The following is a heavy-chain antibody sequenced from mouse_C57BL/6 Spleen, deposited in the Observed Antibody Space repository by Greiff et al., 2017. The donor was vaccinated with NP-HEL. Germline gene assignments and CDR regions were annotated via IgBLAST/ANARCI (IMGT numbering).Heavy chain of an antibody. CDR2: IDPANGNT. CDR1: GFNIKNTY. Sequence: VQLKESVAELVRPGASVKLSCTASGFNIKNTYMHWVKQRPEQGLEWIGRIDPANGNTKYAPKFQGKATITADTSSNTAYLQLSSLTSEDTAIYYCARTPFSYYGSSYWYFDVWGTGTTVTVSS. V-gene: IGHV14-3*01. D-gene: IGHD1-1*01. CDR3: ARTPFSYYGSSYWYFDV. J-gene: IGHJ1*03.